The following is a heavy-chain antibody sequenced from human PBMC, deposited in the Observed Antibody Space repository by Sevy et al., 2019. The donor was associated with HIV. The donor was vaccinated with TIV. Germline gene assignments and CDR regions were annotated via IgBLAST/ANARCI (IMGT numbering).Heavy chain of an antibody. CDR1: AYRIFNNW. CDR3: ASGANLPFDGFHV. D-gene: IGHD1-26*01. J-gene: IGHJ3*01. Sequence: GESLKISCKGPAYRIFNNWVAWVRQMPGKGLEWMGMIYPGNSDTRYSPSFQGQVTIAADNSIDTAYLQWSSLKASDTAIYYCASGANLPFDGFHVWGQGTMVTVSS. CDR2: IYPGNSDT. V-gene: IGHV5-51*01.